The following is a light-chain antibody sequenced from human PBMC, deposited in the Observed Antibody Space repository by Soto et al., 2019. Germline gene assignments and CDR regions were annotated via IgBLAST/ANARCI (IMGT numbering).Light chain of an antibody. CDR1: QSVTNS. Sequence: EIVLTQSPATLSLSPGDRDTLSCRASQSVTNSLAWYQQKPGQAPRLLVYDASNVATGIPSRFSGSGSATYFTITSSNLEHEDVADYYRQQQISSPLTFGGGTKVEIK. J-gene: IGKJ4*01. CDR3: QQQISSPLT. CDR2: DAS. V-gene: IGKV3-11*01.